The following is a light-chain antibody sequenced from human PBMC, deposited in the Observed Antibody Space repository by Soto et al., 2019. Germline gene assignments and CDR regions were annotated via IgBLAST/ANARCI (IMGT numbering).Light chain of an antibody. Sequence: DIQLTQSPSTLSASVGDSVTITCRARQSISRWLAWYQPKPGKAPKLLIYDASTLDSGVPSRFSGRGSGTEFTLTISSLQPDDVATYYCQQYNSYWTFGQGTKVEIK. CDR2: DAS. V-gene: IGKV1-5*01. J-gene: IGKJ1*01. CDR1: QSISRW. CDR3: QQYNSYWT.